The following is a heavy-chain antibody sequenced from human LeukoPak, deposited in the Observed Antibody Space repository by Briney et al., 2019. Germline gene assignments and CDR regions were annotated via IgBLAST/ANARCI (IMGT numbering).Heavy chain of an antibody. J-gene: IGHJ4*02. CDR3: AKRGAVIRVILVGFHKEAYYFDS. CDR1: GITLSNYG. V-gene: IGHV3-23*01. Sequence: GGSLRLSCAVSGITLSNYGMSWVRQAPGKGLEWVAGISDSGGSTKYADSVKGRFTISRDSRKNTLYLHMNSLRAEDSAVYFCAKRGAVIRVILVGFHKEAYYFDSWGQGALVTVSS. D-gene: IGHD3-22*01. CDR2: ISDSGGST.